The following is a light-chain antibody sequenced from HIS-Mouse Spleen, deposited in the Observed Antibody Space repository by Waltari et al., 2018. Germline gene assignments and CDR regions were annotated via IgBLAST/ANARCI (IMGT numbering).Light chain of an antibody. CDR2: QDS. J-gene: IGLJ2*01. Sequence: SYELTQPPSVSVSPGQTASITCSGDKLGDKYACWYQQKPGQSPVLVIYQDSKRPSGIPEGFSGATSGTTATLTISGTQAMDEADYYCQAWDSSYSVFCGGTKLTVL. V-gene: IGLV3-1*01. CDR3: QAWDSSYSV. CDR1: KLGDKY.